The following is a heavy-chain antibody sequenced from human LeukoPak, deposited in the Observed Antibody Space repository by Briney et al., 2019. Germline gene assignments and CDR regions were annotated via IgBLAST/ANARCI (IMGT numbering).Heavy chain of an antibody. CDR3: ARWGGFYYYYYMDV. J-gene: IGHJ6*03. CDR1: GGSISSSSYF. D-gene: IGHD3-16*01. CDR2: MYYSGST. V-gene: IGHV4-39*02. Sequence: SETLSLTCTVSGGSISSSSYFWGWIRQPPGKGLEWIGSMYYSGSTSYNPSLKSRVTISVDTSKNHFSLKLSSVTAADTAVYYCARWGGFYYYYYMDVWGKGTTVTVSS.